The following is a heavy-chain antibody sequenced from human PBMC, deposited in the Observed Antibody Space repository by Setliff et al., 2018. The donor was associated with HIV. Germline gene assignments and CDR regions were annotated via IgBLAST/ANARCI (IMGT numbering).Heavy chain of an antibody. CDR1: DSYDSISSNNYY. CDR2: IFHSGST. D-gene: IGHD1-7*01. Sequence: SETLSLTCTVSDSYDSISSNNYYWGWIRQPPGKGLEWIGSIFHSGSTYYAPSLQSRVTISIDKARDQFSLKLSSVTAADTAVYYCARVGGTTWGVYYYYYYMDVWGKGTTVTVSS. J-gene: IGHJ6*03. CDR3: ARVGGTTWGVYYYYYYMDV. V-gene: IGHV4-39*01.